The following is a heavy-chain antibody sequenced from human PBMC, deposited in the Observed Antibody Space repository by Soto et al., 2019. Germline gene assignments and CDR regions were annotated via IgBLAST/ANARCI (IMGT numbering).Heavy chain of an antibody. CDR1: GFTFSTCV. CDR2: ITDSGSGT. Sequence: EVHLLESGGGLVHPGESLRLSCGASGFTFSTCVMTWVRQAPGKGLEWVSCITDSGSGTYYADSVKGRFTISRDNSKNTVYLQINNLRAEDTGVYYCAKGLINGRWYAEDWGQGTLVTVSS. V-gene: IGHV3-23*01. J-gene: IGHJ4*02. CDR3: AKGLINGRWYAED. D-gene: IGHD6-13*01.